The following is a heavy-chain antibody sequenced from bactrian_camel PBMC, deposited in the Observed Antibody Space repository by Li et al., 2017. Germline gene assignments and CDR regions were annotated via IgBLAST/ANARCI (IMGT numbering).Heavy chain of an antibody. D-gene: IGHD1*01. Sequence: QVQLVESGGGSVQAGGSLRLSCTASGYTYRTFCMGWFRQVPGKEREGLASIGWDNKTTYEGTVERRFTISKDNAKNTVYLDMNSLKPEDTAMFYCAAARNAWCFYSDAVTPYKYWGQGTQVTVS. CDR3: AAARNAWCFYSDAVTPYKY. J-gene: IGHJ4*01. CDR1: GYTYRTFC. V-gene: IGHV3-3*01. CDR2: IGWDNKT.